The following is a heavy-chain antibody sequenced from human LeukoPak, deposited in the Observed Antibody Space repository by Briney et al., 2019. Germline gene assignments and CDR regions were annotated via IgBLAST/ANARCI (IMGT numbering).Heavy chain of an antibody. Sequence: PSETLSLTCAVYGGSFSGYYWSWIRQPPGKGLEWIGEINHSGSTNYNPSLKSRVTISVDTSKNQFSLKLSSVTAADTAVYYCAGGLRMELVGVHCWRGGTLVPVSS. D-gene: IGHD6-13*01. CDR3: AGGLRMELVGVHC. J-gene: IGHJ4*02. V-gene: IGHV4-34*01. CDR1: GGSFSGYY. CDR2: INHSGST.